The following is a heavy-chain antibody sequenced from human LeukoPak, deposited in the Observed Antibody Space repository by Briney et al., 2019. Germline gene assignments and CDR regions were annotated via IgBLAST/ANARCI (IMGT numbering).Heavy chain of an antibody. CDR3: ARDWEQLLAFDI. Sequence: GGSLRLSCAASGFTFSTYAMSWVRQAPGKGLEWVSAIGGGGAYTNYADSVKGRFTISRADSKNTLYLQMNSLRAEDTAVYYCARDWEQLLAFDIWGQGTMVTVSS. D-gene: IGHD6-6*01. CDR1: GFTFSTYA. CDR2: IGGGGAYT. J-gene: IGHJ3*02. V-gene: IGHV3-23*01.